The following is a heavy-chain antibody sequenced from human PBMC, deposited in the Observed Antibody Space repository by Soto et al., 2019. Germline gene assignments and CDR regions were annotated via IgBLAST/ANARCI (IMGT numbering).Heavy chain of an antibody. CDR2: IYYSGST. CDR1: GGSISSGGYY. CDR3: ARVASGSYYDL. Sequence: SETLSLTCTVSGGSISSGGYYWSWIRQHPGKGLEWIGYIYYSGSTYYNPSLKSRVTISVDTSKNQFSLKLSSVTAADTAVYYGARVASGSYYDLWGQGTLVTVSS. D-gene: IGHD1-26*01. V-gene: IGHV4-31*03. J-gene: IGHJ4*02.